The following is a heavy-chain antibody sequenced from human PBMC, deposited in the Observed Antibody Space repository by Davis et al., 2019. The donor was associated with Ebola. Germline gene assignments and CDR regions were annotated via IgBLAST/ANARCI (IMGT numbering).Heavy chain of an antibody. CDR2: MSHSSNTI. V-gene: IGHV3-48*02. J-gene: IGHJ6*02. CDR3: AEIYWVRYGMDV. Sequence: GESLKISCAASGFTFSTYAMNWVRQAPGKGLEWVSYMSHSSNTIYYADSVKGRFTISRDNAKNSLFLQMNNLRDEDTAVYYCAEIYWVRYGMDVWGQGTTVTVSS. CDR1: GFTFSTYA. D-gene: IGHD2-8*02.